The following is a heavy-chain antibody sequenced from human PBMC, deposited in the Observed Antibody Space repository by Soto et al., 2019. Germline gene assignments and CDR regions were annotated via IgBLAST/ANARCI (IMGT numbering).Heavy chain of an antibody. D-gene: IGHD3-10*01. CDR3: VEFRGRDYHYYDMAV. CDR1: GFTFSTYG. Sequence: DVQLLESGGGSVQRGGSLRLSCAASGFTFSTYGMTWVRQAPGKGLEWVSYGGSGGSTYYADSVKGRLTISSDNSENTPYLPMISMMAEEKAVDYSVEFRGRDYHYYDMAVWGNGTTVTVSS. V-gene: IGHV3-23*01. CDR2: GGSGGST. J-gene: IGHJ6*03.